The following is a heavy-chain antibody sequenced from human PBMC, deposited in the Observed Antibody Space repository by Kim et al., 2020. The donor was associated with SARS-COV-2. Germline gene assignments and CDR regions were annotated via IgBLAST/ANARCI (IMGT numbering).Heavy chain of an antibody. CDR2: ISWYSDAI. V-gene: IGHV3-9*01. CDR3: AKAIIVRGVMNNPFDY. CDR1: GFTFGDYA. Sequence: GGSLRLSCAASGFTFGDYAMNWVRQAPGKGLEWVSGISWYSDAIGYADPVKGRFTISRDNAKNSLYLQMNSLRAEDTALYYCAKAIIVRGVMNNPFDYWGQGTLVTVSS. J-gene: IGHJ4*02. D-gene: IGHD3-10*01.